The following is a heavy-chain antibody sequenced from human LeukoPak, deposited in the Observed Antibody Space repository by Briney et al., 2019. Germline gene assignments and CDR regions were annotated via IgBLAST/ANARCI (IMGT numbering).Heavy chain of an antibody. V-gene: IGHV4-59*08. CDR3: ARRLNWNDVTWFDP. D-gene: IGHD1-1*01. CDR2: IYYSGST. CDR1: GGSFSGYY. J-gene: IGHJ5*02. Sequence: SETLSLTCAVYGGSFSGYYWSWIRQPPGKGLEWIGYIYYSGSTNYNPSLKSRVTISVDTSKNQFSLKLSSVTAADTAVYYCARRLNWNDVTWFDPWGQGTLVTVSS.